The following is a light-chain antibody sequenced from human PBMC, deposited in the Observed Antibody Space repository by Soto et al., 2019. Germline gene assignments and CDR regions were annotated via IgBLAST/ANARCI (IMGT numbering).Light chain of an antibody. CDR2: DVN. CDR1: SSDVGGYNY. V-gene: IGLV2-14*03. J-gene: IGLJ1*01. CDR3: CSYTTSSTYV. Sequence: SALTQPASVSGSPGQSIAISCTGTSSDVGGYNYVSWYQQHPGKAPKLMIYDVNNQPSGVSNRFSGSKSGNTASLTISGLQAEDEADYYCCSYTTSSTYVFGTGTKVTVL.